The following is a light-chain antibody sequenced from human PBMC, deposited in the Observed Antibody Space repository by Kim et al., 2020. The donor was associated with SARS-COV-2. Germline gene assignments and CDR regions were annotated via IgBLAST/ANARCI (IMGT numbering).Light chain of an antibody. CDR3: SSYAGSNNVI. J-gene: IGLJ2*01. Sequence: GQSVTISCTGTSSDVGGYNYVSWYQQHPGKAPKLMIYEVSKRPSGVPDRFSGSKSGNTASLTVSGLQAEDEADYYCSSYAGSNNVIFSGGTQLTVL. CDR1: SSDVGGYNY. V-gene: IGLV2-8*01. CDR2: EVS.